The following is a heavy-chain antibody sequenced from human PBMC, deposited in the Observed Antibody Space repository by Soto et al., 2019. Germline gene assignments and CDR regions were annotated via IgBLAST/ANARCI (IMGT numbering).Heavy chain of an antibody. CDR3: AKDLQGVSSGWYGIFDY. CDR1: GFTFSSYA. Sequence: GGSLRLSCAASGFTFSSYAMSWVRQAPGKGLEWVSAISGSGGSTYYADSGKGRFTISRDNSKNTLYLQMNSLRAEDTAVYYCAKDLQGVSSGWYGIFDYWGQGTLVTVSS. V-gene: IGHV3-23*01. D-gene: IGHD6-19*01. CDR2: ISGSGGST. J-gene: IGHJ4*02.